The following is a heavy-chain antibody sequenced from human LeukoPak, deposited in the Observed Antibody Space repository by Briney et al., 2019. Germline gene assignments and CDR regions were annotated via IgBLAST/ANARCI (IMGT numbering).Heavy chain of an antibody. CDR2: IWYDGSNK. D-gene: IGHD4-17*01. Sequence: GGSLRLSCAASGFTFSSYGMHWVRQAPGKGLEWVAVIWYDGSNKYYADSVKGRFTISRDNSKNTLYLQMNSLRAEDTAVYYCAREGGHRMTTVTTTLSYWGQGTLVTVSS. CDR3: AREGGHRMTTVTTTLSY. J-gene: IGHJ4*02. V-gene: IGHV3-33*01. CDR1: GFTFSSYG.